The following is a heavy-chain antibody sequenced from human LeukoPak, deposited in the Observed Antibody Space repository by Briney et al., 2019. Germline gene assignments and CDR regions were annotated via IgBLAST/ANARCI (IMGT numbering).Heavy chain of an antibody. CDR2: ISAYNGNT. J-gene: IGHJ4*02. D-gene: IGHD5-12*01. Sequence: ASVNVSFMASVYTFTSYGIRWVRQAPGQGLEWMGWISAYNGNTNYAQKLQGRVTMTTDTSTSTAYMELRSLRSDDTAVYYCARDRNGYDFDYWGQGTLVTVSS. CDR1: VYTFTSYG. CDR3: ARDRNGYDFDY. V-gene: IGHV1-18*01.